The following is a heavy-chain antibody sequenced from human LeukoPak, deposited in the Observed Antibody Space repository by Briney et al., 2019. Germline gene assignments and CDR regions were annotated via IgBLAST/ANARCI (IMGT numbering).Heavy chain of an antibody. V-gene: IGHV3-30*18. D-gene: IGHD1-1*01. Sequence: GGSLRLSCAASGFTFRNYVMHCVRQAPGKGLEWVAVISYDGSNKYYADSVKGRFTISRDNSKNTLYLQMNSLRAEDTAVYYCAKNAGDWNDPYYYFDYWGQGTLVTVSS. J-gene: IGHJ4*02. CDR3: AKNAGDWNDPYYYFDY. CDR1: GFTFRNYV. CDR2: ISYDGSNK.